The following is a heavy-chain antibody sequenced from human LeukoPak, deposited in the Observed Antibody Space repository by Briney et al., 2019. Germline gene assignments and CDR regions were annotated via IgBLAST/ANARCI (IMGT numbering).Heavy chain of an antibody. J-gene: IGHJ4*02. V-gene: IGHV3-33*01. D-gene: IGHD2-21*02. Sequence: PGGSLRLSCAASGFTFSSYAMHWVRQAPGKGLEWVAVIWYDGSNKYYADSVKGRFTISRDNAKNTLYLQMSSLRAEDTAVYYCARPVCGGDCYPYDYWGQGTLVTVSS. CDR1: GFTFSSYA. CDR3: ARPVCGGDCYPYDY. CDR2: IWYDGSNK.